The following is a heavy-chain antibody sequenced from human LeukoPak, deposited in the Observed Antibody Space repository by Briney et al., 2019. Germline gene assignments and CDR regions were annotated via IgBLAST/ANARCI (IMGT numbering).Heavy chain of an antibody. D-gene: IGHD2-2*01. J-gene: IGHJ5*02. CDR3: ARGVVVPAAKSLNWFDP. CDR1: GVSISSYY. Sequence: PSETLSLTCTVSGVSISSYYWSWIRQPPGKGLEWIGYIYYSGSTNYNPSLKSRVTISVDTSKNQFSLKLSSVTAADTAVYYCARGVVVPAAKSLNWFDPWGQGTLVTVSS. V-gene: IGHV4-59*01. CDR2: IYYSGST.